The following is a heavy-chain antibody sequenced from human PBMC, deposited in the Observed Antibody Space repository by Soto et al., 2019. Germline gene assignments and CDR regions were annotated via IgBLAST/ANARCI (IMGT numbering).Heavy chain of an antibody. J-gene: IGHJ4*02. CDR2: ISAVSTYI. D-gene: IGHD3-10*01. CDR3: ARVANIKVGVIKNYYFDS. CDR1: GFNSGSYG. V-gene: IGHV3-21*01. Sequence: GGSLRLSCVLSGFNSGSYGMYWVRHAAGERLGWVSSISAVSTYIYDGDSVKGRCTISIDNAKNSMFLQMDSLTVGDTAVYYCARVANIKVGVIKNYYFDSWGQGIPVTV.